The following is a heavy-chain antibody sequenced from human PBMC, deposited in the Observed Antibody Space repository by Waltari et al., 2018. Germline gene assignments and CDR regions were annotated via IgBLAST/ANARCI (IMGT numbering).Heavy chain of an antibody. V-gene: IGHV4-61*02. CDR2: IYTSGST. J-gene: IGHJ4*02. Sequence: QVQLQESGPGLVKPSQTLSLTCAVSGASISSSNYWTWIRQPAGKGLEWMGLIYTSGSTNYNPSLKSRVTISVDASKNQFSLKLSSVTAADTAVYYCARELGNWGQGTLVTVSA. CDR3: ARELGN. CDR1: GASISSSNY.